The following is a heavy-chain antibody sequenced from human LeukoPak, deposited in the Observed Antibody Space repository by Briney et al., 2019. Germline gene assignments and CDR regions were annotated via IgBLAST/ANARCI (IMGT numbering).Heavy chain of an antibody. CDR3: ARGRYCSSTSCYTWAFDI. CDR2: INHSGST. D-gene: IGHD2-2*02. V-gene: IGHV4-34*01. J-gene: IGHJ3*02. Sequence: SETLSLTCAVYGGSFSGYYWSWIRQPPGKGLEWIGEINHSGSTNYNPSLKSRVTISVDTSKHQFSLKLSSVTAADTAVYYCARGRYCSSTSCYTWAFDIWGQGTMVTVSS. CDR1: GGSFSGYY.